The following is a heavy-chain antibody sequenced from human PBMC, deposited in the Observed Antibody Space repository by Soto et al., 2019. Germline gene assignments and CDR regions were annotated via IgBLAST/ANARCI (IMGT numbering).Heavy chain of an antibody. V-gene: IGHV1-3*01. CDR2: INAGNGNT. D-gene: IGHD3-3*01. CDR1: GYTFICYA. J-gene: IGHJ4*02. CDR3: ARDTRAYDFWSGYYIDY. Sequence: QVQLVQSGAEVKKPGASVQDSCRASGYTFICYAIHWVRQVPGQRLEWMGWINAGNGNTEYSQNFQGRVTITRDTAATTAYMRLSSLRSEDTAIYYCARDTRAYDFWSGYYIDYWGQGTLVTVSS.